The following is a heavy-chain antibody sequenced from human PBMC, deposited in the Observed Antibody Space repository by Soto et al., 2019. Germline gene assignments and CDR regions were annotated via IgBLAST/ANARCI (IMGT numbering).Heavy chain of an antibody. J-gene: IGHJ1*01. V-gene: IGHV3-9*01. CDR1: GFTFDDYA. Sequence: EVQLVESGGGLVQPGGSLRLSCAASGFTFDDYAMHWVRQVPGKGLEWVSGINWNSGSIGYGDSVKGRFAISSDNAKNSLHLQMNSLSAEDTAFYYCVKDESINWYSGHFRHWGQGTLVTVSS. D-gene: IGHD6-13*01. CDR3: VKDESINWYSGHFRH. CDR2: INWNSGSI.